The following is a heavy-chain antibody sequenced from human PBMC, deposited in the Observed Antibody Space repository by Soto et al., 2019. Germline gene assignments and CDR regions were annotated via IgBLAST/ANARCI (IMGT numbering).Heavy chain of an antibody. CDR3: ARGGWSLDY. J-gene: IGHJ4*02. CDR2: IYYSGST. CDR1: GGSISSYY. D-gene: IGHD6-19*01. V-gene: IGHV4-59*01. Sequence: QVQLQESGPGLVKPSETLSLTCTVSGGSISSYYWSWIRQPPGKGLEWIGYIYYSGSTDYNPSLTSRVSISVDTSKNQFFLKLSSVTAAETAVYYCARGGWSLDYWGQGTLVTVSS.